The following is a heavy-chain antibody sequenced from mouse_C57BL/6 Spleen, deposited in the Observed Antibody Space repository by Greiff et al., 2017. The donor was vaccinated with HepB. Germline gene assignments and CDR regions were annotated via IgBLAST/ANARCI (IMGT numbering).Heavy chain of an antibody. D-gene: IGHD2-4*01. V-gene: IGHV1-82*01. CDR2: IYPGDGYT. CDR1: GYAFSSSW. J-gene: IGHJ1*03. CDR3: APYDYDGDWYFDV. Sequence: QVQLKQSGPELVKPGASVKISCKASGYAFSSSWMNWVKQRPGKGLEWIGRIYPGDGYTNYNGKFKGKATLTADKSSSTAYMQLSSLTSEDSAVYFCAPYDYDGDWYFDVWGTGTTVTVSS.